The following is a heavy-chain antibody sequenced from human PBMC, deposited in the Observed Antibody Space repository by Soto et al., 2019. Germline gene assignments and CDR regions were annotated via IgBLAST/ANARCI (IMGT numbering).Heavy chain of an antibody. V-gene: IGHV3-15*07. CDR3: ITYLGSIVVLVAATHPPDY. CDR2: IKSKTDGGTT. CDR1: GFTFSNPW. J-gene: IGHJ4*02. D-gene: IGHD2-15*01. Sequence: GGSLRLSCAASGFTFSNPWINWVRQAPGKGPEKVGRIKSKTDGGTTDYAAPVKGRVTISRDDSKNTLYLQMNSLKTEDTAVYYCITYLGSIVVLVAATHPPDYWGQGTLVTVSS.